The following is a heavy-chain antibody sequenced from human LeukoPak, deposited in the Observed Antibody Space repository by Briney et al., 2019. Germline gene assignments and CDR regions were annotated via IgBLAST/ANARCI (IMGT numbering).Heavy chain of an antibody. Sequence: PSETLSLTCAVSGYSISSGYYWGWIRQPLGKGLEWTGSIYHSGSTYYNPSLKSRVTISVDTSKNQFSLKLSSVTAADTAVYYCARRGGNIDYWGQGTLVTVSS. J-gene: IGHJ4*02. D-gene: IGHD2-15*01. CDR1: GYSISSGYY. V-gene: IGHV4-38-2*01. CDR3: ARRGGNIDY. CDR2: IYHSGST.